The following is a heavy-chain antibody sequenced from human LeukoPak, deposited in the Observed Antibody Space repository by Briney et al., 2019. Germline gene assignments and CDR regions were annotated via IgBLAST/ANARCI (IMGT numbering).Heavy chain of an antibody. CDR1: GFTFSIYA. V-gene: IGHV3-23*01. CDR2: ITSSGDGT. Sequence: GGSLRLSCAASGFTFSIYAMSWVRQAPGKGLRWVSSITSSGDGTYYADSVKGRFTTSRDNSKNTLYLQMNSLRAEDTAVYYCAKNNYYYYMDVWGKGTTVTVSS. D-gene: IGHD2/OR15-2a*01. CDR3: AKNNYYYYMDV. J-gene: IGHJ6*03.